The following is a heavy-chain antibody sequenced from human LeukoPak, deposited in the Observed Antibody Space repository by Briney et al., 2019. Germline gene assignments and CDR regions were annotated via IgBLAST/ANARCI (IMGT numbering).Heavy chain of an antibody. Sequence: ASVTVTCKASGYTFTGYYMHWVRQPPAQGLEWVGWINPNSGDTRCTQRFQGRVTMTRDTSISTAYMELSRLRSDDTAVYYCARDGALDYWGQGTWVTVSP. J-gene: IGHJ4*02. CDR3: ARDGALDY. V-gene: IGHV1-2*02. D-gene: IGHD4/OR15-4a*01. CDR1: GYTFTGYY. CDR2: INPNSGDT.